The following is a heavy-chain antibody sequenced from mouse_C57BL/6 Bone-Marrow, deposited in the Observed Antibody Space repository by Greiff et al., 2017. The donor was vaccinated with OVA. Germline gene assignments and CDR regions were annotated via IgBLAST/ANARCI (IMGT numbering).Heavy chain of an antibody. V-gene: IGHV5-4*01. D-gene: IGHD3-1*01. CDR2: ISDGGSYT. CDR3: ARDRGIYAMDY. J-gene: IGHJ4*01. CDR1: GFTFSSYA. Sequence: EVKLMESGGGLVKPGGSLKLSCAASGFTFSSYAMSWVRQTPEKRLEWVATISDGGSYTYYPDNVKGRFTISRDNAKNNLYLQMSHLKSEDTAMYYCARDRGIYAMDYWGQGTSVTVSS.